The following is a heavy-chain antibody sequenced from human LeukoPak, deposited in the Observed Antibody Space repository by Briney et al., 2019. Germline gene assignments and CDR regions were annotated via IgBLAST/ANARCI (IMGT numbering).Heavy chain of an antibody. Sequence: SETLSLTCTVSGGSISSSSYYWGWIRQPPGKGLEWIGSIYYSGSTYYNPSLKSRVTISVDTSKNQFSLKLSSVTAADTAVYYCARDRRLYDSSGYYGMDVWGQGTTVTVSS. CDR3: ARDRRLYDSSGYYGMDV. CDR1: GGSISSSSYY. D-gene: IGHD3-22*01. J-gene: IGHJ6*02. CDR2: IYYSGST. V-gene: IGHV4-39*07.